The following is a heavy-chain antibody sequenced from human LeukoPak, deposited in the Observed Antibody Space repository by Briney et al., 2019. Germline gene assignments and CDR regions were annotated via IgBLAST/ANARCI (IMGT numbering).Heavy chain of an antibody. V-gene: IGHV3-74*01. J-gene: IGHJ6*02. CDR3: ARPQQGGTTRSHGLDV. D-gene: IGHD2-2*01. Sequence: GESLRLSCAASGFTFSNSWMQWVRQVPGKGLVWVSRINTDGTSTSYADSVRGRFIISRDNAKNTLYQQMNSLRAEDTAVYYCARPQQGGTTRSHGLDVWGQGTTVTVSS. CDR1: GFTFSNSW. CDR2: INTDGTST.